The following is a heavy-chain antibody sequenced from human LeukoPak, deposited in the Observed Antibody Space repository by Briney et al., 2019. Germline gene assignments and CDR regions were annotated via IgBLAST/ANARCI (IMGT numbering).Heavy chain of an antibody. CDR1: GFTFSSYA. V-gene: IGHV3-33*06. CDR2: IWYDGSNK. D-gene: IGHD3-22*01. CDR3: AKDPYDSSGYTFDY. Sequence: GRSLRLSCAASGFTFSSYAMHWVRQAPGKGLEWVALIWYDGSNKHYADSVKGRFTISRDNSKNTLYLQMNSLRAEDTAVYYCAKDPYDSSGYTFDYWGQGTLVTVSS. J-gene: IGHJ4*02.